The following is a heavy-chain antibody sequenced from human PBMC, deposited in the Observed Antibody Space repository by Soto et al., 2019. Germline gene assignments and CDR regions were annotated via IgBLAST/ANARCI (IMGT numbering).Heavy chain of an antibody. V-gene: IGHV3-23*01. CDR2: ISGSGGST. CDR3: AKGRSSGYYPRDYYGMDV. CDR1: GFTFSSYA. J-gene: IGHJ6*02. Sequence: GGSLRLSCAASGFTFSSYAMSWVRQAPGKGLEWVSAISGSGGSTYYADSVKGRFTISRDNSKNTLYLQMNSLRAEDTAVYYCAKGRSSGYYPRDYYGMDVWGQGTTVTAP. D-gene: IGHD3-22*01.